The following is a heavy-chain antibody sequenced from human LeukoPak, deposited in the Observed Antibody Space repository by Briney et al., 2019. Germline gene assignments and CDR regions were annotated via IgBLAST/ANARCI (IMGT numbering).Heavy chain of an antibody. CDR1: EYTVSSNY. CDR2: IYSGGST. D-gene: IGHD3-10*01. CDR3: ATSAGEDFDH. Sequence: PGGSLRLSCAASEYTVSSNYTSWVRQAPGKGLEWVSVIYSGGSTFYADSVKGRFTISRHSSKNTMYLQMNSLRAEDTAMYYCATSAGEDFDHWGQGTLVTVSS. V-gene: IGHV3-53*04. J-gene: IGHJ4*02.